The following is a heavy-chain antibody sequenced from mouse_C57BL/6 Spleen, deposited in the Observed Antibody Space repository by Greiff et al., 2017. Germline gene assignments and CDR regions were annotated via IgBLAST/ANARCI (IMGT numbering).Heavy chain of an antibody. D-gene: IGHD2-4*01. V-gene: IGHV1-61*01. CDR1: GYTFTSYW. CDR3: SRSGLYYDRDYYAMDY. J-gene: IGHJ4*01. Sequence: QVQLQQPGAELVRPGSSVKLSCKASGYTFTSYWMDWVKQRPGQGLEWIGNIYPSDSETHYNQKFKDKATLTVDKSSSTAYMQLSSLTSEDSAVYYWSRSGLYYDRDYYAMDYWGQGTSVTVSS. CDR2: IYPSDSET.